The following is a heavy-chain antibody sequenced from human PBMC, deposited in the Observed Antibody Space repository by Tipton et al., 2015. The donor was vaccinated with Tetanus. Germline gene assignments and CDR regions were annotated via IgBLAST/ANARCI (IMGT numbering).Heavy chain of an antibody. V-gene: IGHV4-59*12. D-gene: IGHD3-10*01. J-gene: IGHJ4*02. CDR1: GFTFSTYA. CDR3: ARVGNTMIGGQATHFDY. Sequence: LRLSCAASGFTFSTYAMTWVRQAPGKGLEWIGYVYYSGSATYNPSLKRRVVISVDTSKDQFSLKMNSVTAADTAVYYCARVGNTMIGGQATHFDYWGPGALVTVSS. CDR2: VYYSGSA.